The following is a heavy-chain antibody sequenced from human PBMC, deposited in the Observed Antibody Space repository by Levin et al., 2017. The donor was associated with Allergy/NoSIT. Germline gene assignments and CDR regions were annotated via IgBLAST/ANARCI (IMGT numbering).Heavy chain of an antibody. Sequence: GGSLRLSCTASGFIFTYAWMTWVRQAPGKGLEWVGRIKSKSDGGTTEYAAPVKGRFTILREDSKNTLYLQLNSLKTEDSAYYYGTRGGYYDSGSYFDFWGQGTLVTVSS. CDR2: IKSKSDGGTT. CDR1: GFIFTYAW. V-gene: IGHV3-15*01. J-gene: IGHJ4*02. D-gene: IGHD3-10*01. CDR3: TRGGYYDSGSYFDF.